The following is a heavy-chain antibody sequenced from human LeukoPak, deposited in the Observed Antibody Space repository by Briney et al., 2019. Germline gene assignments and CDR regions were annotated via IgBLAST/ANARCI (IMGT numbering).Heavy chain of an antibody. J-gene: IGHJ4*02. Sequence: GASVKVSCKASGYTFTSYYMYWVRQAPGQGLEWMGRIIPILGIANYAQKFQGRVTITADKSTSTAYMELSSLRSEDTAVYYCARNPSQSYYVDYWGQGTLVTVSS. CDR3: ARNPSQSYYVDY. CDR2: IIPILGIA. CDR1: GYTFTSYY. D-gene: IGHD1-26*01. V-gene: IGHV1-69*02.